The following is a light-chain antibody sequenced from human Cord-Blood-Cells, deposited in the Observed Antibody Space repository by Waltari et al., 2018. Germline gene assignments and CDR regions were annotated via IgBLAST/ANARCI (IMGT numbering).Light chain of an antibody. V-gene: IGKV1-5*01. CDR2: DAS. Sequence: GDRVTITCRASQSISSWLAWYQQKPGKAPKLRIYDASSLESGVPSRFSGSGSGTEFTLTISSLQPDDFATYYCQQYNSYSPTFGQGTKLEIK. CDR1: QSISSW. J-gene: IGKJ2*01. CDR3: QQYNSYSPT.